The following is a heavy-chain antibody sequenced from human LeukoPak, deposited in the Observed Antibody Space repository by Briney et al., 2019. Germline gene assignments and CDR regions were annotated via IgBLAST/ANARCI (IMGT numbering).Heavy chain of an antibody. J-gene: IGHJ2*01. Sequence: GGSLRLSCAASGFAFRNAWMSWIRQAPGKGLEWVSYISSSGSTIYYADSVKGRFTISRDNAKNSLYLQMNSLRAEDTAVYYCAGEYSSGWFPNRYFDLWGRGTLVTVSS. CDR2: ISSSGSTI. D-gene: IGHD6-19*01. CDR3: AGEYSSGWFPNRYFDL. V-gene: IGHV3-11*01. CDR1: GFAFRNAW.